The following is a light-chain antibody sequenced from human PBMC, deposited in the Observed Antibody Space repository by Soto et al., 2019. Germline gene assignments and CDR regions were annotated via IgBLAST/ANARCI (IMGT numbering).Light chain of an antibody. CDR1: QGIRND. CDR2: AAS. V-gene: IGKV1-6*01. CDR3: LQDYNYPYT. J-gene: IGKJ2*01. Sequence: AIQMTQSPSSLSASVGDRVTITCRASQGIRNDLGWSQQKPGKAPKLLIYAASSLQSGVPSRFSGSGSGTDFTLTIISLQPEDFATYYCLQDYNYPYTFGQGTKLEIK.